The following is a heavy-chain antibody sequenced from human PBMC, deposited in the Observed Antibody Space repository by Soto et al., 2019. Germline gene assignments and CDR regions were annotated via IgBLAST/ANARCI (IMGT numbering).Heavy chain of an antibody. D-gene: IGHD2-15*01. CDR2: ITWGGVNV. J-gene: IGHJ3*02. Sequence: EEHLVESGGALVQPGRSLRLSCAASGFTFDDYAMHWVRQAPGKGLEWVSFITWGGVNVAYADSIKGRFTISRDNAKNSLFLQMDSLRAEDTASYYCTRGYCTVGSCAYDIWGQGTMVTVSS. CDR3: TRGYCTVGSCAYDI. V-gene: IGHV3-9*01. CDR1: GFTFDDYA.